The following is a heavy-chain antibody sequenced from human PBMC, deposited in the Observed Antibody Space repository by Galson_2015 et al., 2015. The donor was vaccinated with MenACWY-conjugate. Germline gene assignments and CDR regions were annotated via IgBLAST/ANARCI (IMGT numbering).Heavy chain of an antibody. CDR1: GFTFSDYA. Sequence: SLRLSCAASGFTFSDYAMTWVRQAPGRGLEWASGISGSGDTTYYADPVKGRFAISRDNSKNTLSLQMNGLRPEDTAVFYCAKKRGASFYFDSWGQGTLVTVSS. CDR2: ISGSGDTT. J-gene: IGHJ4*02. D-gene: IGHD1-26*01. V-gene: IGHV3-23*01. CDR3: AKKRGASFYFDS.